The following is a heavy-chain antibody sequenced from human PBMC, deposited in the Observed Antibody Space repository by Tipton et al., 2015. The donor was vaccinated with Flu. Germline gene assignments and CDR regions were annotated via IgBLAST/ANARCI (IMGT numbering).Heavy chain of an antibody. D-gene: IGHD6-6*01. J-gene: IGHJ4*02. CDR2: ISAYNGNT. CDR3: ARDDPGRPFDY. V-gene: IGHV1-18*01. CDR1: GCPFTSYG. Sequence: QLVQSGAEVKRPGASVKLSCKASGCPFTSYGISWLRQAPGQGLAWMGWISAYNGNTNYAQKLQGRVTMTTDTSTSTAYMELRSLRSDDTAVYYCARDDPGRPFDYWGQGTLVTVSS.